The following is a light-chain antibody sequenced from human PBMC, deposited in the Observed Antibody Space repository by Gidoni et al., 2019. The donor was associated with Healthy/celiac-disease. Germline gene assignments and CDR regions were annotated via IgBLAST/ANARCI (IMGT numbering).Light chain of an antibody. CDR1: QSVSSY. CDR3: QQRSNWPPT. Sequence: EIVLTQSPATLSLSPGERATLSCRASQSVSSYLAWYQQKPGQAPRLLIYDASNRATGIPARFSGSGSGTDFTLTISSLEPEGFAVYYWQQRSNWPPTFGQGTKVEIK. V-gene: IGKV3-11*01. CDR2: DAS. J-gene: IGKJ1*01.